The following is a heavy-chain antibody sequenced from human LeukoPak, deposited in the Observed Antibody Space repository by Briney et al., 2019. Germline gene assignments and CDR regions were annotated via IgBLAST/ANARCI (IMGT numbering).Heavy chain of an antibody. CDR1: GYTFTSYY. J-gene: IGHJ4*02. CDR3: ARVWDDYGGNWEGDY. V-gene: IGHV1-46*01. CDR2: INPSGGST. Sequence: ASVKVSCKASGYTFTSYYMHWVRQAPGQGLEWMGIINPSGGSTSYAQKFQGRVTMTGDTSTSTVYMELSSLRSEDTAVYYCARVWDDYGGNWEGDYWGQGTLVTVSS. D-gene: IGHD4-23*01.